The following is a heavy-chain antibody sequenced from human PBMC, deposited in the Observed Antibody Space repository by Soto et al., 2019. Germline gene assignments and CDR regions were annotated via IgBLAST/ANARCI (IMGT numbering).Heavy chain of an antibody. Sequence: QVQLQESGPGLVKPSETLSLTCTVSGGSISPYYWSWIRQPPGKGLEWIGYVYYSGNTNYNPSLESRVTISVDTARNRFSLNLTSATAADTAVYYCARKGAAASYAHYYMDSWGRGTAVTVSS. CDR3: ARKGAAASYAHYYMDS. CDR2: VYYSGNT. J-gene: IGHJ6*03. V-gene: IGHV4-59*01. D-gene: IGHD6-13*01. CDR1: GGSISPYY.